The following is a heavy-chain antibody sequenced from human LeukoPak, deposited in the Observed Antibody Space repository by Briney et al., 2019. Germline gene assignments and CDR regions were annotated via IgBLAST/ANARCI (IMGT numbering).Heavy chain of an antibody. V-gene: IGHV3-53*04. CDR1: GFSVSSNY. J-gene: IGHJ6*02. CDR2: IYSGGST. D-gene: IGHD2-15*01. CDR3: ASPTKLIYYGMDV. Sequence: PGGSLRLSCAASGFSVSSNYMSWVRQAPGKGLEWVSVIYSGGSTYYADSVKGRFTISRHNSKNTLYLQMNSLRAEDTAVYYCASPTKLIYYGMDVWGQGTTVTVSS.